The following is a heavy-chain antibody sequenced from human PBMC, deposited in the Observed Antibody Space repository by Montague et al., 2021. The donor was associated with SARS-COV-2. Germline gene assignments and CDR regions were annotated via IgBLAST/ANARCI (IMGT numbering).Heavy chain of an antibody. CDR3: ARATAYRGGWGANFYPLVVATTNNFSLMQMNLMTAAATANYCAASPFSSTGRCYYWYMDV. CDR1: GGSISSNY. V-gene: IGHV4-4*07. J-gene: IGHJ6*03. Sequence: SETLSLTCTVSGGSISSNYWSWIRQPAGTGMGWNGLFYITGRTNSNPHLKTQATIPVATPKTQYHFKLSAEAATAAAVADCARATAYRGGWGANFYPLVVATTNNFSLMQMNLMTAAATANYCAASPFSSTGRCYYWYMDVWGRGTTVTVSS. CDR2: FYITGRT. D-gene: IGHD6-19*01.